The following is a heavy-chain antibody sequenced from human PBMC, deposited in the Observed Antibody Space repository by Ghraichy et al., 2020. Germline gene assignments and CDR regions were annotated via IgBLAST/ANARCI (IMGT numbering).Heavy chain of an antibody. D-gene: IGHD3-3*01. Sequence: SETLSLTCTVSGGYVTTSSYYWGWIRQPPGKGLEYIGTIYYSGTTYYNPSLKSRVPISVDTSKTHCSLKLTSVTAADTAIYYCARHLDLWSGLYTPFDYWSQGTLVTVSS. CDR1: GGYVTTSSYY. CDR2: IYYSGTT. V-gene: IGHV4-39*01. J-gene: IGHJ4*02. CDR3: ARHLDLWSGLYTPFDY.